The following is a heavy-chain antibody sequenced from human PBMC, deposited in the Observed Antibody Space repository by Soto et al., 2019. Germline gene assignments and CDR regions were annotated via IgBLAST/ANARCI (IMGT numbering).Heavy chain of an antibody. D-gene: IGHD3-3*01. CDR2: IYHSGST. Sequence: SETLSLTCAVSGGSISSGGYSWSWIRQPPGKGQECIVYIYHSGSTYYNPSLKSRVTISVDRSKNQFSLKLSSVTAADTAVYYCAREGGDYDFWSGYYRGAFDIWGQGTMVT. V-gene: IGHV4-30-2*01. CDR3: AREGGDYDFWSGYYRGAFDI. CDR1: GGSISSGGYS. J-gene: IGHJ3*02.